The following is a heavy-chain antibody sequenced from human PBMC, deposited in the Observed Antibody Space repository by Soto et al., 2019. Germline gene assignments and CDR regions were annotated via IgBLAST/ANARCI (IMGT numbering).Heavy chain of an antibody. CDR1: RFTFSSYA. J-gene: IGHJ4*02. V-gene: IGHV3-23*01. CDR2: VSNSGGIS. Sequence: GGSLRLSCAASRFTFSSYAMTWVRQAPGKGLEWVSSVSNSGGISYYADSVKGRFTISRDNSKNTLYLQMNSLRVEDTAIYYGARIPNGDYGYWGQGTLVTVSS. CDR3: ARIPNGDYGY. D-gene: IGHD4-17*01.